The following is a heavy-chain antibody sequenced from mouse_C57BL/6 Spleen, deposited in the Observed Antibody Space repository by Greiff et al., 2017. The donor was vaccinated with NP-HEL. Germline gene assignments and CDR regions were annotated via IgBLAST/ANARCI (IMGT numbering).Heavy chain of an antibody. CDR2: ISYDGSN. D-gene: IGHD2-4*01. CDR3: ARGGLRPFDY. J-gene: IGHJ2*01. Sequence: EVQVVESGPGLVKPSQSLSLTCSVTGYSITSGYYWNWIRQFPGNKLEWMGYISYDGSNNYNPSLKNRISITRDTSKNQFFLKLNSVTTEDTATYYCARGGLRPFDYWGQGTTLTVSS. V-gene: IGHV3-6*01. CDR1: GYSITSGYY.